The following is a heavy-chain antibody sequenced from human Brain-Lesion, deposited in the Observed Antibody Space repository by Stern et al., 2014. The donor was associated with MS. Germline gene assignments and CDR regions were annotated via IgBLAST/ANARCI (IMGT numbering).Heavy chain of an antibody. D-gene: IGHD1-14*01. CDR2: ISWNKGTI. V-gene: IGHV3-9*01. CDR1: GFTFDDYA. CDR3: ARDITGSSAYFAY. Sequence: EVQLVESGGDFVQPGRSLRLSCAAFGFTFDDYAMHWVRQAPGQGLEWVAGISWNKGTIGYADSVKGRFTTSRDNAYSSLYLQMNSLRPEDTALYYCARDITGSSAYFAYWGQGTLVTVSS. J-gene: IGHJ4*02.